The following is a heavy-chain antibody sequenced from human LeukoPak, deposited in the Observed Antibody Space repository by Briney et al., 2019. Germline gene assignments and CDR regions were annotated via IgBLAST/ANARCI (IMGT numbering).Heavy chain of an antibody. Sequence: GGSLRLSCAASGFTFSNYAMSWVRQTPGKGLDWVSGISVSGATTYYANSVKGRFTISRDNSKNTLNLQMNSLRAEDTAVYYCARDPSGSSSGWYHFDYWGQGSLVIVSS. CDR2: ISVSGATT. CDR3: ARDPSGSSSGWYHFDY. CDR1: GFTFSNYA. J-gene: IGHJ4*02. D-gene: IGHD6-19*01. V-gene: IGHV3-23*01.